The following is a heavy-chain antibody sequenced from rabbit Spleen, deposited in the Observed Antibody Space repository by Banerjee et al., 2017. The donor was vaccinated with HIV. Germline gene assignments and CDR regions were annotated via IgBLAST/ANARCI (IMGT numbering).Heavy chain of an antibody. J-gene: IGHJ4*01. CDR1: GFDLSSSDY. CDR3: AREGNGGMGL. D-gene: IGHD4-2*01. Sequence: QEQLEESGGGLVQPEGSLALTCKASGFDLSSSDYICWVRQAPGKGLEWIACIDTNDGDTDYANWPKGRFTISKTSSTTVTLQMTSLTAADTATYFCAREGNGGMGLWGPGTLVTVS. V-gene: IGHV1S45*01. CDR2: IDTNDGDT.